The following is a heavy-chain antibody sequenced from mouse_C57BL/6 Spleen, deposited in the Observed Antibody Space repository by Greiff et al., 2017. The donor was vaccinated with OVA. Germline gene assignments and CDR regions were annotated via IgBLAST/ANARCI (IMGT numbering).Heavy chain of an antibody. Sequence: EVKVVESGGGLVQPKGSLKLSCAASGFSFNTYAMNWVRQAPGKGLEWVARIRSKSNNYATYYADSVKDRFTISRDDSESMLYLQMNNLKTEDTAMDYCVRGGDGSSYGYVDVWGTGTTVTVSS. CDR2: IRSKSNNYAT. J-gene: IGHJ1*03. CDR3: VRGGDGSSYGYVDV. V-gene: IGHV10-1*01. CDR1: GFSFNTYA. D-gene: IGHD1-1*01.